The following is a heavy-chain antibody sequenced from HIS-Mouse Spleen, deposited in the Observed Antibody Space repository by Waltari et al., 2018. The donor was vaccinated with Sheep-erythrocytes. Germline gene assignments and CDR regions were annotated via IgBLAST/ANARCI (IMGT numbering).Heavy chain of an antibody. V-gene: IGHV3-21*01. CDR2: ISSSSSYI. Sequence: EVQLVESGGGLVKPGGSLRLSCAASGFTFSSYSMNWVRQAPGKGLELVSSISSSSSYIYYADSVKGRFTISRDNAKNSLYLQMNSLRAEDTAVYYCARDRAAEAFDIWGQGTMVTVSS. CDR1: GFTFSSYS. J-gene: IGHJ3*02. CDR3: ARDRAAEAFDI. D-gene: IGHD6-13*01.